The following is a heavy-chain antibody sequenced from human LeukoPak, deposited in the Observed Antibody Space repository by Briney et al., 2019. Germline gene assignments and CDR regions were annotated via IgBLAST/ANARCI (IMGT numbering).Heavy chain of an antibody. J-gene: IGHJ5*02. D-gene: IGHD1-7*01. CDR2: IYYSGST. CDR3: ARDGAITGTDNWFDP. V-gene: IGHV4-31*03. Sequence: SETLSLTCTVSGGSISSGGYYWSWIRQHPGKGLEWIGYIYYSGSTYYNPSLTSRVTISVDTSKNQFSLKLSSVTAADTAVYYCARDGAITGTDNWFDPWGQGTLVTVSS. CDR1: GGSISSGGYY.